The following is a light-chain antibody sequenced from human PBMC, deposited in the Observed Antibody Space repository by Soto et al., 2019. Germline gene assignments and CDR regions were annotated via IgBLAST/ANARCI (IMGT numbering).Light chain of an antibody. J-gene: IGKJ1*01. Sequence: EVVLTHSPDTLSLSPWEIATVSCRASQTVSGNLAWYQQRPGQAPRLLMYGASTRATGIPARFSGSGSGTEFTLTISSLQSEDFAVYYCQQYNHWPPWTFGQGTKVDIK. CDR1: QTVSGN. CDR2: GAS. V-gene: IGKV3-15*01. CDR3: QQYNHWPPWT.